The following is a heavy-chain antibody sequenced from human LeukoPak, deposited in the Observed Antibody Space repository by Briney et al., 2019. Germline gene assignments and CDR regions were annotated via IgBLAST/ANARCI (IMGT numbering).Heavy chain of an antibody. V-gene: IGHV4-59*06. J-gene: IGHJ3*02. D-gene: IGHD3-3*01. CDR2: IYYSGST. CDR3: ARAGTYDFWSGPKDAFDI. Sequence: SETLSLTCTVSGGSISSYYWSWIRQHPGKGLEWIGYIYYSGSTYYNPSLKSRVTISVDTSKNQFSLKLSSVTAADTAVYYCARAGTYDFWSGPKDAFDIWGQGTMVTVSS. CDR1: GGSISSYY.